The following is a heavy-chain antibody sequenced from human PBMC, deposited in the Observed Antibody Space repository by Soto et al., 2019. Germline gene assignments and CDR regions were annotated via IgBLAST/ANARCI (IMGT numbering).Heavy chain of an antibody. D-gene: IGHD4-17*01. Sequence: QLQESGPGLVKPSETLSLTCTVSGGSIITSNFYWGWIRQPPGKGLEWIGSVEYGGSTYANPSPKSRVSLTADTSNHKFSLERTSVTAADTAIYYCAGHVRGAVTMNWSDPRGHGALVTFSS. J-gene: IGHJ5*02. CDR3: AGHVRGAVTMNWSDP. V-gene: IGHV4-39*01. CDR2: VEYGGST. CDR1: GGSIITSNFY.